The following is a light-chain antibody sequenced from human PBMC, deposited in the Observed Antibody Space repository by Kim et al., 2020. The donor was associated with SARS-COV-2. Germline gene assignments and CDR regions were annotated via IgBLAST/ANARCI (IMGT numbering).Light chain of an antibody. J-gene: IGLJ3*02. CDR3: SSYTTSRTLV. CDR2: DVS. CDR1: SSDVGYYNY. V-gene: IGLV2-14*04. Sequence: QSITISCTGTSSDVGYYNYVSWYQQHPGKAPKLMIYDVSERPSGVSSRFSGSKSGNTASLTISGLQAADEADYYCSSYTTSRTLVFGGGTQLTVL.